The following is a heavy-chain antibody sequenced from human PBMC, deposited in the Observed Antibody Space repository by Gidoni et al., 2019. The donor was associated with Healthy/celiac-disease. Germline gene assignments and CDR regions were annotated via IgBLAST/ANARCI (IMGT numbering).Heavy chain of an antibody. CDR2: INPSDGST. CDR3: ARGSGNFLYYFDY. D-gene: IGHD3-10*01. V-gene: IGHV1-46*01. CDR1: GYTFTNYY. J-gene: IGHJ4*02. Sequence: QVQLVQSGAEVKKPGASVKGSCKASGYTFTNYYMHWVRQAPGQGLEWVGIINPSDGSTSDAQKFQGRVTMTRDTSTSTVYMELSSLRSEDTAVYYCARGSGNFLYYFDYWGQGTLVTVSS.